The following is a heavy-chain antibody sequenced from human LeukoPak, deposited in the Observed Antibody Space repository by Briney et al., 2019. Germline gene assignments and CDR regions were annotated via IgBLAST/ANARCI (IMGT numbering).Heavy chain of an antibody. J-gene: IGHJ4*02. CDR1: GGSFSGYC. Sequence: PSETLSLTCAVYGGSFSGYCWSWIRQPPGKGLEWIREINHSGSTNYNPSLKSRVTVSVDTSKNQFSLKLSSVTAADTAVYYCARASPSVVVPAATDYWGQGTLVTVSS. V-gene: IGHV4-34*01. CDR2: INHSGST. D-gene: IGHD2-2*01. CDR3: ARASPSVVVPAATDY.